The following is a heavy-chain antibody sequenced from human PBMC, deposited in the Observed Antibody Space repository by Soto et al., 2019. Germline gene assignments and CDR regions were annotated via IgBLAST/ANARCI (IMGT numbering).Heavy chain of an antibody. Sequence: SETLSLTCAVYGGSFSGYYWSWIRQPPGKGLEWIGEINHSGSTNYNPSLKSRVTISVDTSKNQFSLKLSSVTAADTAVYYCARVGRVGSMIFGVVIIYYYYGMDVSGQGTTVTVSS. J-gene: IGHJ6*02. CDR2: INHSGST. V-gene: IGHV4-34*01. CDR3: ARVGRVGSMIFGVVIIYYYYGMDV. D-gene: IGHD3-3*01. CDR1: GGSFSGYY.